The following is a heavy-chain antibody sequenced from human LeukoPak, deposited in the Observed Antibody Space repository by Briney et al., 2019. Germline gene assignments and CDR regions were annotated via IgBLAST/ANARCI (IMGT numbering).Heavy chain of an antibody. CDR1: GYTFTSYA. Sequence: ASVKVSCKASGYTFTSYAMHWVRQAPGQRLEWMGWINAGNGNTKHSQKFQGRVTITRDTSASTAYMELSSLRSEDTAVYYCARSTGYSSASNGGYYFDYWGQGTLVTVSS. J-gene: IGHJ4*02. V-gene: IGHV1-3*01. CDR3: ARSTGYSSASNGGYYFDY. CDR2: INAGNGNT. D-gene: IGHD6-19*01.